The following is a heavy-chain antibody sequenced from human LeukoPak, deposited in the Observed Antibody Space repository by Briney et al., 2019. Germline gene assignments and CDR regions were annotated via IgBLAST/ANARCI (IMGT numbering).Heavy chain of an antibody. CDR2: ISGSGGST. CDR3: AKDYYDSSGYYV. J-gene: IGHJ6*02. D-gene: IGHD3-22*01. CDR1: GFTFSSYA. V-gene: IGHV3-23*01. Sequence: GGSLRLSCAASGFTFSSYAMSWVRQAPGKGLEWVSAISGSGGSTYYADSVKGRFTISRDNSKNTLYLQVNSLRAEDTAVYYCAKDYYDSSGYYVWGQGTTVTVSS.